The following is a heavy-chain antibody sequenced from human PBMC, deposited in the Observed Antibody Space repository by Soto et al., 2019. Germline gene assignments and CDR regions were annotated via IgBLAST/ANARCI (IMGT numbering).Heavy chain of an antibody. D-gene: IGHD3-10*01. CDR1: GASISSYY. CDR2: IYHSGTT. V-gene: IGHV4-59*01. J-gene: IGHJ4*02. Sequence: SLTCSVSGASISSYYWSWIRQPPGKGLEWLGYIYHSGTTSYNPSLQSRVTISLDTSKNQFSLKLTSATAADTAVYYCARHLNYNYFDYWGQGTLVTSPQ. CDR3: ARHLNYNYFDY.